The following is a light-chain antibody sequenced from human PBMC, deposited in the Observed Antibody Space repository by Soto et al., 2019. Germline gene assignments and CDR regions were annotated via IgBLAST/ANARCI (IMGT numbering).Light chain of an antibody. CDR3: QQYRT. J-gene: IGKJ1*01. CDR1: QSISSW. CDR2: DAS. Sequence: DIQMPQSPSTLSASVGASLPITCRASQSISSWLAWYQQNQGKAPKLLIYDASSLESGVPSRFSGSGSGTEFTLTISSLQPDDFATYYCQQYRTFGQGTKVDIK. V-gene: IGKV1-5*01.